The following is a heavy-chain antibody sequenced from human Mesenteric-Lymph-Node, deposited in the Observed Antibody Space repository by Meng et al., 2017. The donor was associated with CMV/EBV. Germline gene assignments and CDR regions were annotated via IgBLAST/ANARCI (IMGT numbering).Heavy chain of an antibody. V-gene: IGHV3-15*01. Sequence: GGSLRLSCAASGFTFSSYWMSWVRQAPGKGLEWVGRIKSKTDGGTRDYAAPVKARFTISRDDSKNTLYLQMDTLKIEDTALYYCITGIWSVSGDGFDFWGQGTLVTVSS. CDR2: IKSKTDGGTR. CDR1: GFTFSSYW. CDR3: ITGIWSVSGDGFDF. J-gene: IGHJ3*01. D-gene: IGHD3/OR15-3a*01.